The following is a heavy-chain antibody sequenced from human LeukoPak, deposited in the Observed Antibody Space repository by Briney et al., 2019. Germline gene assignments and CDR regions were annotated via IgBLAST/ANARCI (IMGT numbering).Heavy chain of an antibody. D-gene: IGHD5-24*01. CDR3: ARRNGYNYGGGFDY. CDR2: IIPTLGTK. Sequence: SVKVSCKASGGTFSSYAISWVRQAPGQGLEWMGGIIPTLGTKDYAQKFQGRVTITADEATSTVYMELSSLISEDTAVYYCARRNGYNYGGGFDYWGQGTLVTVSS. CDR1: GGTFSSYA. J-gene: IGHJ4*02. V-gene: IGHV1-69*13.